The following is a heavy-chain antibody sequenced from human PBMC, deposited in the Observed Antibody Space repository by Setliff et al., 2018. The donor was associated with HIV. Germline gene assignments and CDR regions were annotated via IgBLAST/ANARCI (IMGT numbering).Heavy chain of an antibody. J-gene: IGHJ3*02. CDR1: GDSVRSSRYY. CDR2: VYTSGST. Sequence: PSETLSLTCTVSGDSVRSSRYYWSWVRQPPGKGLEWIGYVYTSGSTNYNPSLKSRVTISADTSKNQFSLKLSSVTAADTAVYYCARGLGYSSSWYDAFDIWGQGTMVTVSS. D-gene: IGHD6-13*01. V-gene: IGHV4-61*01. CDR3: ARGLGYSSSWYDAFDI.